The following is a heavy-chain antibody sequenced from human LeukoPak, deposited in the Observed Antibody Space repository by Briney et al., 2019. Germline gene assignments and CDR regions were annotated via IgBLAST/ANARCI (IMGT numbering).Heavy chain of an antibody. V-gene: IGHV4-4*02. Sequence: SETLSLTCAVSGDSISSSNWWSWVRPPPGKGMEWIGEIYHSGSTNYNPSLKSRVTISVDTSKNQFSLKLSSVTAADTAVYYCARRATIPFFDYWGQGTLVTVSS. J-gene: IGHJ4*02. D-gene: IGHD5-12*01. CDR1: GDSISSSNW. CDR3: ARRATIPFFDY. CDR2: IYHSGST.